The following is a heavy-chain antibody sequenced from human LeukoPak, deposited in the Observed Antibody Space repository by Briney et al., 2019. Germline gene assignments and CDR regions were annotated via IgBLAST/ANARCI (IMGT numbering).Heavy chain of an antibody. V-gene: IGHV4-30-2*01. J-gene: IGHJ4*02. Sequence: SETLSLTCTVSGGSISSGGYYWSWIQQPPGKGLEWIGYIYHSGSTYYNPSLKSRVTISVDRSKNQFSLKLSSVTAADTAVYYCASIVVVPAAINYWGQGTLVTVSS. CDR1: GGSISSGGYY. CDR3: ASIVVVPAAINY. D-gene: IGHD2-2*02. CDR2: IYHSGST.